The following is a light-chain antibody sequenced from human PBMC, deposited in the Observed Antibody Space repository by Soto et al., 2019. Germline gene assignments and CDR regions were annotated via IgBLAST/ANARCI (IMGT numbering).Light chain of an antibody. J-gene: IGKJ1*01. V-gene: IGKV3-15*01. CDR3: QHYDSLRWT. CDR2: GAS. CDR1: QSVSSN. Sequence: EIVMTQSPATLSVSPGERATLSCRASQSVSSNLAWYQQKPGQAPRLLIYGASTRATGIPARFSGSGSGTEFTLTISSLQSEDFAVYYCQHYDSLRWTFGLGTKVEIK.